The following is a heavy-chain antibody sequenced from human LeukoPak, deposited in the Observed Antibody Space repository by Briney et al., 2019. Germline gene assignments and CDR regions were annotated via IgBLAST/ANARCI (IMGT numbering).Heavy chain of an antibody. CDR1: VFSVTTNY. D-gene: IGHD3-10*01. CDR3: ARSKGGFGDYFFY. J-gene: IGHJ4*02. Sequence: VQPGGSLILSCAASVFSVTTNYMAWVRQAPGKGLEWISVIYSGGAPYYADSVKGRFTVSRDNSKSTFFLQMNGLRTDDTAFYYCARSKGGFGDYFFYWGQGTLVTVSS. CDR2: IYSGGAP. V-gene: IGHV3-66*01.